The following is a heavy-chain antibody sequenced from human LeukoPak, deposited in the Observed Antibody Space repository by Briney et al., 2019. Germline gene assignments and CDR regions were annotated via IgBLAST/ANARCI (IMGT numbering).Heavy chain of an antibody. D-gene: IGHD6-13*01. V-gene: IGHV3-15*01. CDR2: IKNIDGGTT. CDR3: ATDGAIAAAGTLAY. CDR1: GFTFGNAW. J-gene: IGHJ4*02. Sequence: GGSLRLSCAASGFTFGNAWMSWVRQAPGKGLEWVGHIKNIDGGTTDYAAPVKNRFTISRDDSRNTLYLQMNSLKTEDTALYYCATDGAIAAAGTLAYWGQGTLVTVSS.